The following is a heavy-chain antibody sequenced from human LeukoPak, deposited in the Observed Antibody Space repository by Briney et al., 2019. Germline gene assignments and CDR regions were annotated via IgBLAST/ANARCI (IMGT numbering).Heavy chain of an antibody. D-gene: IGHD2-2*02. Sequence: SVTVSFKASGGTFSSYAISWVRQAPGQGLEWMGGIIPIFGTANYAQKFQGRGTITTDESTSTAYMELSSLISEDTAVYYCASALRMRYCSSTSCYTPAYYYYYYMDVWGKGTTVTASS. V-gene: IGHV1-69*05. CDR3: ASALRMRYCSSTSCYTPAYYYYYYMDV. CDR2: IIPIFGTA. J-gene: IGHJ6*03. CDR1: GGTFSSYA.